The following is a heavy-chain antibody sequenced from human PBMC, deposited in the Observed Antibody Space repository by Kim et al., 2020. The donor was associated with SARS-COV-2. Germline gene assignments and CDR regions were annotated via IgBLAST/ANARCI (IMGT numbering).Heavy chain of an antibody. Sequence: GEALKISCKGSGYSFTSYWIGWVRQMPGKGLEWMGIIYPGDSDTRYSPSFQGQVTISADKSISTAYLQWSSLKASDTAMYYCARQSHYYGSGSYYKSFDPWGQGTPVTVTS. CDR2: IYPGDSDT. CDR3: ARQSHYYGSGSYYKSFDP. J-gene: IGHJ5*02. CDR1: GYSFTSYW. D-gene: IGHD3-10*01. V-gene: IGHV5-51*01.